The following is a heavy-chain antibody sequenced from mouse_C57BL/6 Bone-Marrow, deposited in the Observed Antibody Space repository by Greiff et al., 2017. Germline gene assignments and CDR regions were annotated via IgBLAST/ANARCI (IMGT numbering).Heavy chain of an antibody. CDR1: GYTFTSYD. Sequence: VQLQESGPELVKPGASVKLSCKASGYTFTSYDINWVKQRPGQGLEWIGWIYPRDGSTKYNEKFKGKATLTVDTSSSTAYMELHSLTSEDSAVYFCARSRDYYGSSYAWFAYWGQGTLVTVSA. CDR2: IYPRDGST. J-gene: IGHJ3*01. D-gene: IGHD1-1*01. V-gene: IGHV1-85*01. CDR3: ARSRDYYGSSYAWFAY.